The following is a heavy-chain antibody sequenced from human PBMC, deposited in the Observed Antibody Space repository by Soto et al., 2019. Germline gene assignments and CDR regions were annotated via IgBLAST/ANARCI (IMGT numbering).Heavy chain of an antibody. J-gene: IGHJ3*02. D-gene: IGHD3-9*01. CDR3: ATDKVAFDM. CDR1: GYIFTGYY. CDR2: INTKTGGT. V-gene: IGHV1-2*02. Sequence: ASVKVSCKASGYIFTGYYIQWVRQAPGQGLEWMGWINTKTGGTKYAQKFQGRVTMTRDTSINTAYMEVSRLRSDDTAIYYCATDKVAFDMWGQGTMVTVSS.